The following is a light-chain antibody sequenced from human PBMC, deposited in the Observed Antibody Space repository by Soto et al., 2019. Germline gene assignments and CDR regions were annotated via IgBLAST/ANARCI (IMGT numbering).Light chain of an antibody. Sequence: QPVLTQSPSASASLGASVKLTCTLSSGHSSYAIAWHQQQPEKGPRYLMKLSSDGRHSKGDWLPDRFSGSSSGAERYLTISSLPSEDEADYYCQTWDTGARVVFGGGTKLTVL. V-gene: IGLV4-69*01. J-gene: IGLJ2*01. CDR2: LSSDGRH. CDR1: SGHSSYA. CDR3: QTWDTGARVV.